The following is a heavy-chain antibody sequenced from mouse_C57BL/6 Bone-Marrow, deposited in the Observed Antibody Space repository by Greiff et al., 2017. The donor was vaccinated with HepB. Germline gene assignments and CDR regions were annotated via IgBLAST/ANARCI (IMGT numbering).Heavy chain of an antibody. D-gene: IGHD2-4*01. CDR3: ASRYDYDHYYAMDY. CDR1: GFTFSSYG. Sequence: EVQGVESGGDLVKPGGSLKLSCAASGFTFSSYGMSWVRQTPDKRLEWVATISSGGSYTYYPASVKGRFTISRDNAKNTLYLQMSSLKSEDTAMYYCASRYDYDHYYAMDYWGQGTSVTVSS. J-gene: IGHJ4*01. CDR2: ISSGGSYT. V-gene: IGHV5-6*01.